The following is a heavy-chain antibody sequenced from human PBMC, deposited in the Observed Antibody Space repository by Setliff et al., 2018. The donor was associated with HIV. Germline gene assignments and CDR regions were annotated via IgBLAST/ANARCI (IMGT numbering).Heavy chain of an antibody. V-gene: IGHV3-30*02. Sequence: PGGSLRLSCAASDFTFSSYGMHWVRQAPGKGLEWVAFIRYDGSYKFYADSVKGRFTISRDNSKNTLYLQMSSLRAEDTAVYFCAKNLYRSPWSPLDYWGQGALVTVSS. J-gene: IGHJ4*02. CDR1: DFTFSSYG. CDR2: IRYDGSYK. CDR3: AKNLYRSPWSPLDY. D-gene: IGHD6-19*01.